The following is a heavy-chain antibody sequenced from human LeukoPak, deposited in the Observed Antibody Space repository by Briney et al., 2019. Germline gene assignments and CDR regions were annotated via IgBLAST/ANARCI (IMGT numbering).Heavy chain of an antibody. CDR3: AREALGYRGYDPDYFDS. D-gene: IGHD5-12*01. V-gene: IGHV3-23*01. CDR2: ISGSGGST. J-gene: IGHJ4*02. CDR1: GFTFSSYA. Sequence: GGSLRLSCAASGFTFSSYAMSWVRQAPGKGLEWVSAISGSGGSTYYADSVKGRFTISRDNSKNTLYLQMNNLRPEDTALYYCAREALGYRGYDPDYFDSWGQGTLVIVSS.